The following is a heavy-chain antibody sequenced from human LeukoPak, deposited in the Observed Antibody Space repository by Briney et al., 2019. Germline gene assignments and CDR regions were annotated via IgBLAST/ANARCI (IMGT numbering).Heavy chain of an antibody. Sequence: PGRSLRLSCAASGFTFSSYGMHWVRQAPGKGLEWVAVIPYDESNKYYADSVKGRFTISRDNSKNTLYLQMNSLRAEDTAVYYCANAMGGVHPDRGYYPPLYWYFDLWGRGTLVTVSS. CDR2: IPYDESNK. CDR1: GFTFSSYG. J-gene: IGHJ2*01. V-gene: IGHV3-30*18. D-gene: IGHD3-22*01. CDR3: ANAMGGVHPDRGYYPPLYWYFDL.